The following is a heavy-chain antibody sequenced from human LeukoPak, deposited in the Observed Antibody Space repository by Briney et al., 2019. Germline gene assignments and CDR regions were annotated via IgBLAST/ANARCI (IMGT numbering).Heavy chain of an antibody. D-gene: IGHD3-10*01. CDR3: ATPSGSLDAFDI. J-gene: IGHJ3*02. CDR1: GGSISSYY. V-gene: IGHV4-59*08. Sequence: KTSETLSLTCTVSGGSISSYYWSWIRQPPGKGLEWIGYIYYSGSTNYNPSLKSRVTISVDTSKNQFSLKLSSVTAADTAVYYCATPSGSLDAFDIWGQGTMVTVSS. CDR2: IYYSGST.